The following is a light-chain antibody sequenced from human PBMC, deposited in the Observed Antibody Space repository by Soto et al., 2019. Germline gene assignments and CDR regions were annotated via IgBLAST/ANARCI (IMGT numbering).Light chain of an antibody. Sequence: QSVLTQPASVSGSPGQSITISCTGTSSDVGDYNYVSWYQQHPGKAPKLMIYDVSNRHSGVSNRFSGSKSGNTASLTISGLQAEDEADYYCSSYTSSNTLVVFGTGTKLTVL. CDR1: SSDVGDYNY. CDR2: DVS. J-gene: IGLJ1*01. V-gene: IGLV2-14*01. CDR3: SSYTSSNTLVV.